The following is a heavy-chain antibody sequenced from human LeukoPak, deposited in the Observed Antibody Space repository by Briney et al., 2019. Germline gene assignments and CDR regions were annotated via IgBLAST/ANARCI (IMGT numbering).Heavy chain of an antibody. J-gene: IGHJ3*02. D-gene: IGHD6-13*01. V-gene: IGHV1-2*06. CDR2: INPNSGGT. CDR3: ARDLLLVRSSWHVKVGAFDI. CDR1: GYTFTGYY. Sequence: GASVKVSCKASGYTFTGYYMHWVRQAPGQGLEWMGRINPNSGGTNYAQKFQGRVTVTRDTSISTAYMELSRLRSDDTAVYYCARDLLLVRSSWHVKVGAFDIWGQGTMVTVSS.